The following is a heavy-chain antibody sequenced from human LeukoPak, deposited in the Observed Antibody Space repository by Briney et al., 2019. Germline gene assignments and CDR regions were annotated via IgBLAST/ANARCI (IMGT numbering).Heavy chain of an antibody. J-gene: IGHJ6*02. D-gene: IGHD6-19*01. CDR2: ISGSGGST. V-gene: IGHV3-23*01. CDR3: AKDKKYSSGWYPELCYYGMVV. CDR1: GGSFSGYY. Sequence: ETLSLTCAVYGGSFSGYYWSWLRQPPGKGLEWVSAISGSGGSTYYAYSVKVRFTISRDNSNNTLYLQMNSLRAEDTAVYYCAKDKKYSSGWYPELCYYGMVVWGQGTTVTVSS.